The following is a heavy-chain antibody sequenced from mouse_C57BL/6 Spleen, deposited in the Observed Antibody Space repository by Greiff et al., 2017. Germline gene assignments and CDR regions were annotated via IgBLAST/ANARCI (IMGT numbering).Heavy chain of an antibody. J-gene: IGHJ2*01. CDR3: ARDRANWDFDY. D-gene: IGHD4-1*01. CDR2: INPNNGGT. V-gene: IGHV1-26*01. Sequence: EVQLQQSGPELVKPGASVKISCKASGYTFTDYYMNWVKQSHGKSLEWIGDINPNNGGTSYNQKFKGKATLTVDKSSSTAYMELRSLTSEDSAVYYCARDRANWDFDYWGQGTTLTVSS. CDR1: GYTFTDYY.